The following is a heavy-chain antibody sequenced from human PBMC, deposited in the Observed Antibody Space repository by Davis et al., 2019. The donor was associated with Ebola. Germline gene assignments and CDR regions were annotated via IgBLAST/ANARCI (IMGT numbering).Heavy chain of an antibody. D-gene: IGHD1-26*01. V-gene: IGHV1-18*04. CDR2: ISAYNGNT. Sequence: ASVKVSCKASGYTFTSYGISWVRQAPGQGLEWMGWISAYNGNTNFAQKLQGRVTMTTDTSTSTAYMELRSLRSDDTAVYYCARDLEVDSGSYYVDGDWGQGTLVTVSS. CDR1: GYTFTSYG. J-gene: IGHJ4*02. CDR3: ARDLEVDSGSYYVDGD.